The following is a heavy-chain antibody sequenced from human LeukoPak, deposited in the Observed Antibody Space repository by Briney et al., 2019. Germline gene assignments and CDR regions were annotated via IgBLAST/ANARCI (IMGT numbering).Heavy chain of an antibody. V-gene: IGHV3-53*01. D-gene: IGHD3-10*01. CDR2: IYSGGST. CDR1: GFTVSSNY. Sequence: PGESLKISCAASGFTVSSNYMSWVRQAPGKGLEWVSVIYSGGSTYYADSVKGRFTISRDNSKNTLYLQMNSLRAEDTAVYYCARDGNRDYYGSGSYFDYWGQGTLVTVSS. CDR3: ARDGNRDYYGSGSYFDY. J-gene: IGHJ4*02.